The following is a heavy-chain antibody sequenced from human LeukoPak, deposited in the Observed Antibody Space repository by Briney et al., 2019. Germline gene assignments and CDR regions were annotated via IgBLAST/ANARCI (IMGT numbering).Heavy chain of an antibody. D-gene: IGHD3/OR15-3a*01. V-gene: IGHV3-53*01. CDR2: IYGGGST. J-gene: IGHJ4*02. CDR1: GFTVSSNY. Sequence: GGSLRLSCAASGFTVSSNYMSWVRQAPGKGLEWVSVIYGGGSTYYADSVKGRFTISRDNSKNTLYLQMNSLRAEDTAVYYCAKGRTGSPFDYWGQGSLVTVSS. CDR3: AKGRTGSPFDY.